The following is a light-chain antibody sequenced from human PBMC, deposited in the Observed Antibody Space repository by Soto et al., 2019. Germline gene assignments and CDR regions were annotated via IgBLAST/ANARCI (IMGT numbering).Light chain of an antibody. CDR1: QSISSW. CDR3: QQYNSYPWT. V-gene: IGKV1-5*03. CDR2: KAS. J-gene: IGKJ1*01. Sequence: DLQMTQSPSTLSASVGDRVTITCRASQSISSWLVWYQQKPGKAPKLLIYKASSLESRVPSRFSGSGSGTEFTLTISSLQPDDFATYYCQQYNSYPWTFGQGTKVEIK.